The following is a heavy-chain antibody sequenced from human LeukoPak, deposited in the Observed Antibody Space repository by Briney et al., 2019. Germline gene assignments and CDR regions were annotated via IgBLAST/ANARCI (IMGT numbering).Heavy chain of an antibody. V-gene: IGHV3-23*01. J-gene: IGHJ4*02. CDR3: LKEHKSGDYWEYFDY. Sequence: PGGSLILSCAASGFTFNNYAMSWVRRAPGKGLEWVSALSGSGDNTYYADSLKGRFTISRDNSKNILYLQMDSLRPGDTAVYYCLKEHKSGDYWEYFDYWGQGTLVTVSS. CDR1: GFTFNNYA. D-gene: IGHD7-27*01. CDR2: LSGSGDNT.